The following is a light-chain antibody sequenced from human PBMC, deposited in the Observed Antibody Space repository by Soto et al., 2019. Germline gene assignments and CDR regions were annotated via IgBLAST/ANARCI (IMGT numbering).Light chain of an antibody. CDR2: AAS. CDR1: ESIDNW. CDR3: QHYNSYGT. J-gene: IGKJ1*01. V-gene: IGKV1-5*01. Sequence: DIQMTQSPSTLSASAGDRVTINCRASESIDNWLAWYQQKPGKAPKLLLFAASTLVGGVPSRFSGRGSGTEFTLTISSLQLDDFATYYCQHYNSYGTFGQGTKVDIK.